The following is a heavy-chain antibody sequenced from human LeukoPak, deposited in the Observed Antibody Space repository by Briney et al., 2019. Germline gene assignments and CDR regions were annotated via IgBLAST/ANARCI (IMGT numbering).Heavy chain of an antibody. J-gene: IGHJ3*02. V-gene: IGHV4-34*01. CDR3: ARAKLYMDFWSNAFDI. CDR1: GVSFSGYY. D-gene: IGHD3-3*01. CDR2: INHSGST. Sequence: SETLSLTCAVYGVSFSGYYWSWIPQPPGKGLEWIGEINHSGSTNYNPSLKSRVTISVDTSKNQFSLKLSSVTAADTAVYYCARAKLYMDFWSNAFDIWGQGTMVTVSS.